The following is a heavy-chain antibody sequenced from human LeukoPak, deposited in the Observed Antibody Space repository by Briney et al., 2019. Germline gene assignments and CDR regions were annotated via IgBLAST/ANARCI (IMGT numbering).Heavy chain of an antibody. CDR1: GFTFSSYS. CDR2: ISSSSSYI. V-gene: IGHV3-21*01. CDR3: AREPSVVVVAATRVYYGMDV. J-gene: IGHJ6*02. Sequence: GGSLRLSCAASGFTFSSYSMNWVRQAPGKGLEWVSSISSSSSYIYYADSVKGRFTISRDNAENSLYLQMNSLRAEDTAVYYCAREPSVVVVAATRVYYGMDVWGQGTTVTVSS. D-gene: IGHD2-15*01.